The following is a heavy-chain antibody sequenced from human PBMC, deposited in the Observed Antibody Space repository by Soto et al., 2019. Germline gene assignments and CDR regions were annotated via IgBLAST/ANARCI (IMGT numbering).Heavy chain of an antibody. CDR1: GYTSTSYA. D-gene: IGHD3-22*01. CDR3: ARPNYYDSSGRFDY. V-gene: IGHV1-3*01. Sequence: ASVQVSCTSAGYTSTSYAMHWVRQAPGQRLEWMGWINAGNGNTKYSQKLQGRVTMTTDTSTSTAYMELRSLRSDDTAVYYCARPNYYDSSGRFDYWGQGTLVTVS. CDR2: INAGNGNT. J-gene: IGHJ4*02.